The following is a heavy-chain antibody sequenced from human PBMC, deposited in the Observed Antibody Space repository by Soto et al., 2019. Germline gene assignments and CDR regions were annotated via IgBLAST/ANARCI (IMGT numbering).Heavy chain of an antibody. CDR2: IWYDGSNK. D-gene: IGHD3-3*01. V-gene: IGHV3-33*01. Sequence: GGSLRLSCAASGFTFSSYGMHWVRQAPGKGLEWVAVIWYDGSNKYYADSVKGRFTISRDNSKNTLYLQMNSLRAEDTAVYYCARAKIDTYYDFWSGSSFDYWGQGTLVTVSS. CDR1: GFTFSSYG. CDR3: ARAKIDTYYDFWSGSSFDY. J-gene: IGHJ4*02.